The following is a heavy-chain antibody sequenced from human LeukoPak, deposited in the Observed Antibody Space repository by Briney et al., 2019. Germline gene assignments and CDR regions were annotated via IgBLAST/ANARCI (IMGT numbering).Heavy chain of an antibody. V-gene: IGHV3-15*01. Sequence: PGGSLRLSCAASGFTFSSYGMHWVRQAPGKGLEWVGRIKSKTGGGTTDYAAPVKGRFTISRDDSKNTLYLQMNSLKAEDTAVYYCTTDALGYCSGGSCYSFDYWGQGTLVTVSS. CDR1: GFTFSSYG. J-gene: IGHJ4*02. CDR2: IKSKTGGGTT. D-gene: IGHD2-15*01. CDR3: TTDALGYCSGGSCYSFDY.